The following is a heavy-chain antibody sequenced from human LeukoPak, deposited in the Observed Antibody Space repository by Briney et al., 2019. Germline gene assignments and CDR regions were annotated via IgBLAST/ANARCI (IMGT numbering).Heavy chain of an antibody. CDR2: IYYSGST. J-gene: IGHJ2*01. Sequence: SETLSLTCTVSGGSISNYYWSWVRQPPGKGLEWIGYIYYSGSTTYNPSLKSRVTISVDTSKNQFALKLSSVTAADTAVYYCARRTYFDLWGRGTLVTVCS. CDR3: ARRTYFDL. CDR1: GGSISNYY. V-gene: IGHV4-59*08.